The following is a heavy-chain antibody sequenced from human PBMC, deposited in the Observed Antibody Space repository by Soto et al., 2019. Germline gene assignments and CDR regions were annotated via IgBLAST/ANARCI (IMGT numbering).Heavy chain of an antibody. J-gene: IGHJ4*02. Sequence: QVPLVQSGAEVKKPGASVKVSCKASGYTFTSYAMHWVRQAPGQRLEWMGWINAGNGNTKYSQKFQGRVTITRDTSASTAYMELSSRRSEDTAVYYCARGCSSTSCYGFDYWGQGTLVTVSS. CDR1: GYTFTSYA. D-gene: IGHD2-2*01. V-gene: IGHV1-3*01. CDR3: ARGCSSTSCYGFDY. CDR2: INAGNGNT.